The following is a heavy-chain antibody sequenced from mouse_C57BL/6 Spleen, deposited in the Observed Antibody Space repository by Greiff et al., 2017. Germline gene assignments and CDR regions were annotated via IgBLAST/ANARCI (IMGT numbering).Heavy chain of an antibody. J-gene: IGHJ1*03. CDR3: ARFIYYGNYGYFDG. Sequence: EVQLVESGGGLVKPGGSLKLSCAASGFTFSDYGMHWVRQAPEKGLEWVAYISSGSSTIYYADTVKGRFTISRDNAKNTLFLQMTSLRSEDTAMDYCARFIYYGNYGYFDGWGTGTTVTVSS. CDR2: ISSGSSTI. V-gene: IGHV5-17*01. D-gene: IGHD2-1*01. CDR1: GFTFSDYG.